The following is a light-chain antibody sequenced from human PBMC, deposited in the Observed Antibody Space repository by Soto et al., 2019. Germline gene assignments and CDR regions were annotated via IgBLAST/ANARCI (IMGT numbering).Light chain of an antibody. V-gene: IGKV1-5*01. CDR3: QQYNSSPFT. Sequence: DIQMTQSPSTLSASLGDRVTLTCRASQSISSWLAWYQQKPGKAPTLLIYDASNLDSGVPSRFSGSGSGTDFTLTISSLQPEDFAAYYCQQYNSSPFTFGQGTKVAIK. CDR1: QSISSW. CDR2: DAS. J-gene: IGKJ3*01.